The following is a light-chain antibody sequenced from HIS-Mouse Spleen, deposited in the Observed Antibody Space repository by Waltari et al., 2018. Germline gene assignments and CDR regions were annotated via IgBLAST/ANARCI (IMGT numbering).Light chain of an antibody. V-gene: IGKV3-15*01. J-gene: IGKJ1*01. Sequence: EIVMTQSPATLSVSPGERATLSCRASQSVSSNLAWYQQKPGQAPRTLIYGASTRATGSPARCRGSGSGTEFTLTISSMQSEDFAVYYCQQYNNWPSWTFGQGTKVEIK. CDR1: QSVSSN. CDR3: QQYNNWPSWT. CDR2: GAS.